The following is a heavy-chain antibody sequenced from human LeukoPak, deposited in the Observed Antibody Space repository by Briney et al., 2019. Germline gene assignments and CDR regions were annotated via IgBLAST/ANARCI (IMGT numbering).Heavy chain of an antibody. CDR3: ARDEQLLPKWFDR. CDR1: GYTFTGYY. V-gene: IGHV1-2*06. CDR2: INPNSGDT. Sequence: ASVKVSCKASGYTFTGYYMHWVRQAPGQGLEWMGRINPNSGDTNYAQKFQGRVTMTRDTSISTAYMELSRLRSDDTAVYYCARDEQLLPKWFDRWGQGTLVTVSS. D-gene: IGHD6-13*01. J-gene: IGHJ5*02.